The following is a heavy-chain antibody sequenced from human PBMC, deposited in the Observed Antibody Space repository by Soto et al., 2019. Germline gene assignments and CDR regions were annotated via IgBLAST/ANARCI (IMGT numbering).Heavy chain of an antibody. CDR3: ARRIVATATFDY. CDR2: IYYAGST. J-gene: IGHJ4*02. CDR1: GGSISSYY. V-gene: IGHV4-59*08. D-gene: IGHD5-12*01. Sequence: SETLSLTCTVSGGSISSYYWSWIRQPPGRGLEWIGFIYYAGSTKYNPSLNSRVTISVDTSKNQFSLTVTSVTAADTAVYYCARRIVATATFDYWGQGTLVTVSP.